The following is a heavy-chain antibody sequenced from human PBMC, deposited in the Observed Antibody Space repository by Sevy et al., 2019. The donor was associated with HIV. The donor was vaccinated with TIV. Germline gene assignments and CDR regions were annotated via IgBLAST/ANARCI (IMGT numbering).Heavy chain of an antibody. CDR1: DGSFSGYY. D-gene: IGHD2-2*01. J-gene: IGHJ5*02. CDR2: FNESGIT. Sequence: SETLSLTCAVHDGSFSGYYWNWIRRLPGKGLEWIGEFNESGITYHNPSLKSRVTISVDTSKKQFSLKLNSVTAVDSAVYFCARSPPVVVVPGAPSWFDPWGQGTLVTVSS. V-gene: IGHV4-34*01. CDR3: ARSPPVVVVPGAPSWFDP.